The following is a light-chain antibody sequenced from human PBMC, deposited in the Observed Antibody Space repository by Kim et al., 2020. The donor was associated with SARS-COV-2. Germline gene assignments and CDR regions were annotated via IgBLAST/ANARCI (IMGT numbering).Light chain of an antibody. CDR3: LQHNTDPIT. CDR1: QDIRND. Sequence: ASVGDRDTITCRESQDIRNDLGWYEKKPGGGPKRLIYGASSVQSGVPSRFSGSGSGTEFTLTISSLQTEDFATNFYLQHNTDPITFGQGTRLEIK. CDR2: GAS. V-gene: IGKV1-17*01. J-gene: IGKJ5*01.